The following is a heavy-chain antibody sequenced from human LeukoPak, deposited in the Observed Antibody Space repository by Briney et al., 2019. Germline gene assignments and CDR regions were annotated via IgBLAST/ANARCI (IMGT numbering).Heavy chain of an antibody. J-gene: IGHJ5*02. Sequence: GGSLRLSCAASGFTFSSYGMHWVRQAPGKGLEWVAFIRYDGSNKYYADSVKGRFTISRDNSKNTLYLQMNSLRAEDTAVYYCARVGGSCSSTSCPNWIDPWGQGTLVTVSS. V-gene: IGHV3-30*02. CDR3: ARVGGSCSSTSCPNWIDP. CDR2: IRYDGSNK. CDR1: GFTFSSYG. D-gene: IGHD2-2*01.